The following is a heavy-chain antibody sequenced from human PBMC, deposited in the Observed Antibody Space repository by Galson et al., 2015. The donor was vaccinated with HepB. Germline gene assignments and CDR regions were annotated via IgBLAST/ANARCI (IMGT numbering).Heavy chain of an antibody. Sequence: SLRLSCAASGFTFSSARMNWVRQAPGKGLEWVGRIKSTTEGETTDYAPPVKGRFTISRDDLKNTLYLQMNSLKTEDTAVYYCTTGISDLFFHVNYWGLGTLVTVSS. CDR2: IKSTTEGETT. D-gene: IGHD3-3*01. CDR3: TTGISDLFFHVNY. CDR1: GFTFSSAR. V-gene: IGHV3-15*07. J-gene: IGHJ4*02.